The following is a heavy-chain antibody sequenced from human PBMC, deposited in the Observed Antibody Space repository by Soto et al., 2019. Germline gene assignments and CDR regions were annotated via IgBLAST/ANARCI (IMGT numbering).Heavy chain of an antibody. CDR2: IIPIFGTA. V-gene: IGHV1-69*01. Sequence: QVQLVQSGAEVKKPGSSVKVSCKASGGTFSSYAISWVRPAPGQGLEWMGGIIPIFGTANYAQKFQGRVKITADESTSTAYMELSSLRSEDTAVYYCARDPSQYSSGWRGYFDYWGQGTLVTVSS. D-gene: IGHD6-19*01. CDR3: ARDPSQYSSGWRGYFDY. J-gene: IGHJ4*02. CDR1: GGTFSSYA.